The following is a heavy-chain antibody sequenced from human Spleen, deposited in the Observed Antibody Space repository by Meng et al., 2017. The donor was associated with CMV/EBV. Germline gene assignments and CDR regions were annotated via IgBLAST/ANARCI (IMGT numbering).Heavy chain of an antibody. CDR2: INQDGSET. CDR3: AREGPARQAFDI. Sequence: LSLTCAASGFTFSSFWMSWVRQAPGKGLEWVANINQDGSETNYVDSVKGRFTISRDAAKNSLYLQMKSLRADDTAVYYCAREGPARQAFDIWGQGTMVTVSS. V-gene: IGHV3-7*01. J-gene: IGHJ3*02. CDR1: GFTFSSFW. D-gene: IGHD2-2*01.